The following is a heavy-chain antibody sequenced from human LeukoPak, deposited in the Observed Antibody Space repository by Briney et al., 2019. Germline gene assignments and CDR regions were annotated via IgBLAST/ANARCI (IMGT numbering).Heavy chain of an antibody. CDR2: ISYDGSNK. CDR3: ARMNYVSSGWGAPFDY. V-gene: IGHV3-30*03. D-gene: IGHD1-7*01. J-gene: IGHJ4*02. CDR1: GFTFSSYS. Sequence: GGSLRLSCAASGFTFSSYSMNWVRQAPGKGLEWVAVISYDGSNKYYADSVKGRFTISRDNSKNTMYLQMNSLRAEDTAVYYCARMNYVSSGWGAPFDYWGQGTLVTVSS.